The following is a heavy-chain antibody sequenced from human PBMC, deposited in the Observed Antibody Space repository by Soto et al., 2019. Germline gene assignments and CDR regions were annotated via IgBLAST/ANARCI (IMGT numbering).Heavy chain of an antibody. CDR3: ARRYYDSSGYPLNNWFDP. Sequence: SETLSLTCTVSGGSISSYYWSWIRQPPGKGLEWIGYIYYSGSTNYNPSLKSRVTISVDTSKNQFSLKLSSVTAADTAAYYCARRYYDSSGYPLNNWFDPWGQGTLVTVSS. CDR1: GGSISSYY. D-gene: IGHD3-22*01. CDR2: IYYSGST. V-gene: IGHV4-59*08. J-gene: IGHJ5*02.